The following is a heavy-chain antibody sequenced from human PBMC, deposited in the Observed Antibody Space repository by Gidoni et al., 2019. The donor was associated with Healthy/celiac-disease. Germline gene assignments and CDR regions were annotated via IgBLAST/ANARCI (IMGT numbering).Heavy chain of an antibody. Sequence: QVQLVQSGAEVKKPGASVQVSCKASGYTFTSYYMHWVRQAPGQGLEWMGIINPSGGSTSYAQKFQGRVTMTRDTSTSTVYMELSSLRSEDTAVYYCARVGFEDAFDIWGQGTMVTVSS. V-gene: IGHV1-46*03. D-gene: IGHD1-26*01. CDR3: ARVGFEDAFDI. CDR2: INPSGGST. J-gene: IGHJ3*02. CDR1: GYTFTSYY.